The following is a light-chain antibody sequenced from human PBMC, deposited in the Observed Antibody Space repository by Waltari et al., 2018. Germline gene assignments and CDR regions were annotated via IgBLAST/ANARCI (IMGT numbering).Light chain of an antibody. Sequence: SYDLPQPPSVSVSPGQTARITCSGSALPKQVAFWYQQKSGQAPVVVIYKDTERPSGIPDRISGSSSATTVTLTISGAQAEDEADYYCQSGDSSGVVVFGGGTKLTVL. CDR2: KDT. CDR1: ALPKQV. V-gene: IGLV3-25*03. J-gene: IGLJ2*01. CDR3: QSGDSSGVVV.